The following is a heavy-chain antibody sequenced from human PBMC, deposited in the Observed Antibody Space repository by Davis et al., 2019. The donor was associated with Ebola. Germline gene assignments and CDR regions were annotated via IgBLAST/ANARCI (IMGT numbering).Heavy chain of an antibody. CDR1: GYTFTGYY. V-gene: IGHV1-2*02. D-gene: IGHD5-24*01. Sequence: ASVKVSCKASGYTFTGYYMHWMRQAPGQGLEWMGWINPNSGGTNYAQKFQGRVTMTRDTSISTAYMELSRLRSDDTAVYYCARGRRSGPYYFDYWGQGTLVTVSS. J-gene: IGHJ4*02. CDR2: INPNSGGT. CDR3: ARGRRSGPYYFDY.